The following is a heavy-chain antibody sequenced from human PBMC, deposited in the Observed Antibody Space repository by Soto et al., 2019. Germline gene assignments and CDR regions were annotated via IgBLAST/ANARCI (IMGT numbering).Heavy chain of an antibody. V-gene: IGHV3-9*01. CDR2: ISWNSGSI. J-gene: IGHJ6*02. D-gene: IGHD6-25*01. CDR3: AKSATAYYYSYGMDV. CDR1: GFTFDDYA. Sequence: GGSLRLSCAASGFTFDDYAMHWVRQAPGKGLEWVSGISWNSGSIGYADSVKGRFTISRDNAKNSLYLQMNSLRAEDTALYYCAKSATAYYYSYGMDVWGQGTTVTVSS.